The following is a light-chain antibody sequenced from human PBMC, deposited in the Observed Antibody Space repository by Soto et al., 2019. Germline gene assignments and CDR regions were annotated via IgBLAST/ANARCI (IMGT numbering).Light chain of an antibody. CDR2: AAS. Sequence: LTQSPSTLSSSVGDRATLSCRASQSINTWLAWYQQKPGKAPKRLIYAASSMASGIPARFSGSGSGTEFTLTISSLQSEDFAIYYCQQSYSSPRRFGGGTKVDIK. CDR1: QSINTW. CDR3: QQSYSSPRR. J-gene: IGKJ4*02. V-gene: IGKV3-11*01.